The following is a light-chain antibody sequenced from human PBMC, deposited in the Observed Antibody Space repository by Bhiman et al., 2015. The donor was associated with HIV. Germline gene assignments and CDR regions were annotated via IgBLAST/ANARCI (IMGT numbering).Light chain of an antibody. V-gene: IGLV1-44*01. CDR2: RDS. CDR1: SVNIGSNF. CDR3: AAWDDSLNVVV. Sequence: QSVLTQPPSMSGTPGQRVTISCSGSSVNIGSNFVYWYQQLPGTTPKVLIYRDSQRSSGVPDRFSGSKSGTSASLAISGLQSEDEADYHCAAWDDSLNVVVFGGGTKLTVL. J-gene: IGLJ2*01.